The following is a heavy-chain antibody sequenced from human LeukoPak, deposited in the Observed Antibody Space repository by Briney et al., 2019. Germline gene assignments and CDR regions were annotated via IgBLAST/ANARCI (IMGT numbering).Heavy chain of an antibody. J-gene: IGHJ4*02. CDR1: GFIFSSYA. CDR3: AKIRGMVRSFDY. Sequence: GGSLRLSCAASGFIFSSYAMSWVRQAPGKGLEWVSAISGSGGSTYYADSVKGRFTISRDNSKNTLYLQMNSLRAEDTAVYYCAKIRGMVRSFDYWGQGTLVTVSS. D-gene: IGHD3-10*01. CDR2: ISGSGGST. V-gene: IGHV3-23*01.